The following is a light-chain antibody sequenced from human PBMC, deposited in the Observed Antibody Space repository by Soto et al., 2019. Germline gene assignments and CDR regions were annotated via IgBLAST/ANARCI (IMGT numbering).Light chain of an antibody. CDR2: TTN. J-gene: IGLJ1*01. V-gene: IGLV1-44*01. CDR1: SSNIGTSS. Sequence: QSALTQPHSGSGTPGQRVTISCSGNSSNIGTSSVHWFQQLPGTAPKLLISTTNQRPSGVPERFSGSKSGTSASLAISGLQSEDEADYYCAAWDDSLNGHVFGTGTKVTVL. CDR3: AAWDDSLNGHV.